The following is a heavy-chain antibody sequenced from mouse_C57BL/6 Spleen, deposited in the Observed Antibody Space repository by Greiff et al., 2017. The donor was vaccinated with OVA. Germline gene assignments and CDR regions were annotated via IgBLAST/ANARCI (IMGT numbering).Heavy chain of an antibody. J-gene: IGHJ2*01. CDR3: ARDRATVVAHYFDY. V-gene: IGHV5-4*01. CDR1: GFTFSSYA. D-gene: IGHD1-1*01. CDR2: ISDGGSYT. Sequence: EVMLVESGGGLVKPGGSLKLSCAASGFTFSSYAMSWVRQTPEKRLEWVATISDGGSYTYYPDNVKGRFTISRDNAKNNLYLQMSHLTSEDTAMYYCARDRATVVAHYFDYWGQGTTLTVSS.